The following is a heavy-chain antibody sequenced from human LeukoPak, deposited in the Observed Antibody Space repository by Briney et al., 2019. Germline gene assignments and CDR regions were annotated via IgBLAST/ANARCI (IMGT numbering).Heavy chain of an antibody. CDR1: GYTFTSYG. CDR2: ISAYNGNT. J-gene: IGHJ4*02. V-gene: IGHV1-18*01. D-gene: IGHD6-19*01. CDR3: ARAIAVAGRLEFDY. Sequence: GASVKVSCKASGYTFTSYGISRVRQAPGQGLEWMGWISAYNGNTNYAQKLQGRVTMTTDTSTSTAYMELRSLRSDDTAVYYCARAIAVAGRLEFDYWGQGTLVTVSS.